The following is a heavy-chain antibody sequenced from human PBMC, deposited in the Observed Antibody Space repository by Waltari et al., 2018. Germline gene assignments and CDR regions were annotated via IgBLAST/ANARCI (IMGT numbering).Heavy chain of an antibody. Sequence: EVQLVESGGGLVQPGGSLRLSCAASGFTFSEFWMSWVRQAPGKGLEGLANIKQDGSDKYYVESVKGRFTISRDNANNLLFLQMNSLRVDDTALYYCSSMDFWGKGTTVIVSS. CDR3: SSMDF. CDR1: GFTFSEFW. V-gene: IGHV3-7*01. CDR2: IKQDGSDK. J-gene: IGHJ6*03.